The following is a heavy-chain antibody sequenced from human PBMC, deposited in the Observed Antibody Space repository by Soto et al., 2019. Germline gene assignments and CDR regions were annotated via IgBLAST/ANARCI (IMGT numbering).Heavy chain of an antibody. CDR3: AREGEQLRSHFDY. CDR2: INPSGGST. Sequence: QVQLVQSGAEVKKPGASVKVSCKASGYTFTSYYMHWVRQAPGQGLEWMGIINPSGGSTSYAEKFPGRVTMTRDTSTSTVYMELSSLRSEDTAVYYCAREGEQLRSHFDYWGQGTLVTVSS. J-gene: IGHJ4*02. V-gene: IGHV1-46*01. CDR1: GYTFTSYY. D-gene: IGHD6-6*01.